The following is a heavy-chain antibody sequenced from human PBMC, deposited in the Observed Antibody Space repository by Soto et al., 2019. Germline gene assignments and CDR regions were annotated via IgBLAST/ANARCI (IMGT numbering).Heavy chain of an antibody. CDR1: GGSISSGGYY. CDR3: ARDIGSGSYFAPTYYYYYYMDV. J-gene: IGHJ6*03. CDR2: IYYSGST. Sequence: QVQLQESGPGLVKPSQPLSLTCTVSGGSISSGGYYWSWIRQHPGKGLEWIGYIYYSGSTYYNPSLKSRVTISVDTSKNQSSLKLSSVTAADTAVYYCARDIGSGSYFAPTYYYYYYMDVWGKGTTVTVSS. D-gene: IGHD3-10*01. V-gene: IGHV4-31*03.